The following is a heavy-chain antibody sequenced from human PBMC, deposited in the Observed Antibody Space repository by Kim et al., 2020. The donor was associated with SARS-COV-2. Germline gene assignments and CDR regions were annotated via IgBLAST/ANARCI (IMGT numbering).Heavy chain of an antibody. V-gene: IGHV3-30*18. CDR3: AKVPSVGRYYYYGMDV. Sequence: GGSLRLSCAASGFTFNNFGMHWVRQAPGKGLEWVALISYDGADEYYADSVKGRFTISRDNSKNSLSLEMHSLRVDDAAVYYCAKVPSVGRYYYYGMDVWGQGTTVTVSS. CDR1: GFTFNNFG. D-gene: IGHD1-26*01. CDR2: ISYDGADE. J-gene: IGHJ6*02.